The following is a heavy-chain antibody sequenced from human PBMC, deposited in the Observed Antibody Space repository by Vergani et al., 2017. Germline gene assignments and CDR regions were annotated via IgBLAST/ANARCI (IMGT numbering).Heavy chain of an antibody. V-gene: IGHV3-49*03. CDR1: GFTFGYYA. Sequence: EVQLLESGGDLVQPGRSLRLSCTDSGFTFGYYAMDWFRQAPGQGLEWVGGIRSKAYGQATIYAASVKGRFTISRDDSKSIAYLQMNNLQTEDTAMYYCVRDQVTMLRGSDALDIWGQGTMVTVSS. CDR2: IRSKAYGQAT. CDR3: VRDQVTMLRGSDALDI. J-gene: IGHJ3*02. D-gene: IGHD3-10*01.